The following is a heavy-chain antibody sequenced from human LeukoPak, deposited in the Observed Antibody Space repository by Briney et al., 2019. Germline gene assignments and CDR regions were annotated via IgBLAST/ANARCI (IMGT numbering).Heavy chain of an antibody. CDR1: GFTVSSKY. CDR2: IYSGDST. CDR3: AKERGVDIVATGPFDY. D-gene: IGHD5-12*01. V-gene: IGHV3-53*01. J-gene: IGHJ4*02. Sequence: GGSLRLSCAASGFTVSSKYMSWVRQAPGKGLEWVSVIYSGDSTYYADSVKGRFTVSRDNPKNTLYLQMNSLRAEDTAVYYCAKERGVDIVATGPFDYWGQGTLVTVSS.